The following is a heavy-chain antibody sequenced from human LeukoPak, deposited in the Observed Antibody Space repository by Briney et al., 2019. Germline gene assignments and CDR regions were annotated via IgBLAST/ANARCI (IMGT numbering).Heavy chain of an antibody. D-gene: IGHD3-3*01. CDR1: GGSFSGYY. Sequence: SETLSLTCAVYGGSFSGYYWSWIRQPPGKGLEWIGEINHSGSTNYNPSLKSRVTISVDTSKNQFSLKLGSVTAADTAVYYCARTYYDFWSGYPRVVYFDYWGQGTLVTVSS. J-gene: IGHJ4*02. CDR3: ARTYYDFWSGYPRVVYFDY. V-gene: IGHV4-34*01. CDR2: INHSGST.